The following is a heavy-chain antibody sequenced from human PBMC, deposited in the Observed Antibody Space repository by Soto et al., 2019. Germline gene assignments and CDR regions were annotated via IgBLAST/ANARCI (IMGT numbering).Heavy chain of an antibody. CDR3: ARDYSSASGANFDS. J-gene: IGHJ4*02. CDR1: GYTFSSYG. V-gene: IGHV1-18*01. Sequence: QVQLMQSGGEVKKPGASVRVSCKSSGYTFSSYGISWLRQAPGQGLEWMGWISGDKSDTDYAQKFQGRVTMTKKTSTSTVYMELRSLRSADTAVYYCARDYSSASGANFDSWGQGTLVTVSS. CDR2: ISGDKSDT. D-gene: IGHD6-6*01.